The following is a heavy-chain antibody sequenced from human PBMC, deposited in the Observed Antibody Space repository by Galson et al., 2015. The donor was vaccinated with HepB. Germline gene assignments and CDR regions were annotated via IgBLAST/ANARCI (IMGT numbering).Heavy chain of an antibody. V-gene: IGHV4-4*07. Sequence: ETLSLTCTVSGGSISSYYWSWIRQPAGKGLEWIGRIYTSGSTNYNPSLKSRVTMSVDTSKNQFSLKLSSVTAADTAVYYCARDKARPWVRGVITGHYYYGMDVWGQGTTVTVSS. CDR2: IYTSGST. D-gene: IGHD3-10*01. CDR3: ARDKARPWVRGVITGHYYYGMDV. J-gene: IGHJ6*02. CDR1: GGSISSYY.